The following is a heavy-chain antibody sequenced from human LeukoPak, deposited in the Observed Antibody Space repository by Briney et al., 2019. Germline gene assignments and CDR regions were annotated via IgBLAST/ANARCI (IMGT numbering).Heavy chain of an antibody. Sequence: SETLSLTCAVSGGSISSNNWWSWVRQPPGRGLEWIADIYHTGSTNYSPSLKSRVTISVDKSKNQFFLKLNSVTAADTAVYYCARDHHFDYWGQGTLVTVSS. CDR2: IYHTGST. CDR1: GGSISSNNW. V-gene: IGHV4-4*02. CDR3: ARDHHFDY. J-gene: IGHJ4*02.